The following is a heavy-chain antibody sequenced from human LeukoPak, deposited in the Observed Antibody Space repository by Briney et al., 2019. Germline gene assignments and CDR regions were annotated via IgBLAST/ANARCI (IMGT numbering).Heavy chain of an antibody. CDR2: IYYSGST. J-gene: IGHJ1*01. V-gene: IGHV4-39*01. Sequence: PSETLSLTCTVSGGSISSGDYYWSWIRQPPGKGLERIGNIYYSGSTYYSSSLNSRVTMSIDTSKNQFSLTLNSVTAADTAIYYCARHSALTSGYLQPWGQGTLVTVSS. D-gene: IGHD3-10*01. CDR1: GGSISSGDYY. CDR3: ARHSALTSGYLQP.